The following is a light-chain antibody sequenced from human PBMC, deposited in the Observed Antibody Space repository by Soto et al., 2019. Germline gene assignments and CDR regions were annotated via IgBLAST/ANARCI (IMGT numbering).Light chain of an antibody. Sequence: AIQMTQSPSSLSASVGDRVTITCRASQDIRHDLGWYQQKPGKAPKLLIYATSNLHSGVPSRFSGSGSGTEFTLTISSLQPEDFATYYCLQDYYYPLTFGGGTKVEIK. V-gene: IGKV1-6*01. CDR2: ATS. J-gene: IGKJ4*01. CDR1: QDIRHD. CDR3: LQDYYYPLT.